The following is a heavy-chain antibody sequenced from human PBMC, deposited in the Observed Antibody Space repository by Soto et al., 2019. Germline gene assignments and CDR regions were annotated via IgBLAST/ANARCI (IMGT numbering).Heavy chain of an antibody. CDR3: ARADLGYCSGGSCPGGPYNWFDP. V-gene: IGHV3-7*05. Sequence: GGSLRLSCAASGFTFSSYSMSWVRQAPGKGLEWVANIKQDGSEKYYVDSVKGRFTISRDNAKNSLYLQMNSLRAEDTAVYYCARADLGYCSGGSCPGGPYNWFDPWGQGTLVTVSS. CDR1: GFTFSSYS. CDR2: IKQDGSEK. J-gene: IGHJ5*02. D-gene: IGHD2-15*01.